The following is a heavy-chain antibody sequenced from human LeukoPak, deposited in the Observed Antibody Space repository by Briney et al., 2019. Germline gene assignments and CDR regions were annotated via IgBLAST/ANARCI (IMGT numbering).Heavy chain of an antibody. D-gene: IGHD3-3*01. V-gene: IGHV1-2*02. CDR2: INPNSGGT. CDR1: GYTFTGYY. J-gene: IGHJ6*02. CDR3: ARLKRYYDFWTPGMDG. Sequence: GASVKVSCKASGYTFTGYYMHWVRQAPGQGLEWMGWINPNSGGTNYAQKFQGRVTMTRDTSISTAYMELSRLRSDDTAVYYCARLKRYYDFWTPGMDGWGQGTTVTGSS.